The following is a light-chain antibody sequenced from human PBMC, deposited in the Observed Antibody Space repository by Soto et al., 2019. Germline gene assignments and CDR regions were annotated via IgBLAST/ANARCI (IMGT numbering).Light chain of an antibody. V-gene: IGKV3D-15*01. CDR3: HQTAANPWT. CDR2: GAS. CDR1: HSVDSN. Sequence: EIVMTQSPATLSVSPGEGATLSCRASHSVDSNLAWYQQKPGQAPRLLIFGASTRATGIPTRFSGGGSGTDFTLTISSLQSEDFATYYCHQTAANPWTFAQGTKVEIK. J-gene: IGKJ1*01.